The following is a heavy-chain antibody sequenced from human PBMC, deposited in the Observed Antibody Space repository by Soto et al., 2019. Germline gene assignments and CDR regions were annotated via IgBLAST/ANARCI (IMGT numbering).Heavy chain of an antibody. J-gene: IGHJ4*02. V-gene: IGHV3-7*03. CDR3: ASRVPDVAYYGVFDY. Sequence: QAGGSLRLSCAASGLTFSGHWMTWVRQAPGKGLEWVANIKQDGSEKYYVDSVKGRFTISRDNAKNSVFLQMNSLTVEDTAMYYCASRVPDVAYYGVFDYWGQGTLVTVSS. D-gene: IGHD3-3*01. CDR1: GLTFSGHW. CDR2: IKQDGSEK.